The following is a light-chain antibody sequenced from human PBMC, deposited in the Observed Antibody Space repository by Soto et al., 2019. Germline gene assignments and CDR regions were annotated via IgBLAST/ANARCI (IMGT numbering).Light chain of an antibody. CDR1: SSDIGSYDY. V-gene: IGLV2-14*01. J-gene: IGLJ1*01. CDR2: EVT. Sequence: QSVLAQPASVSGSPGQSITISCTGTSSDIGSYDYVSWYQQHPGKAPNLIIYEVTDRPSGVSNRFSGSKSGNTASLTISGLQAEDEADYYCNSFRVSHLYVFGTGTKVTVL. CDR3: NSFRVSHLYV.